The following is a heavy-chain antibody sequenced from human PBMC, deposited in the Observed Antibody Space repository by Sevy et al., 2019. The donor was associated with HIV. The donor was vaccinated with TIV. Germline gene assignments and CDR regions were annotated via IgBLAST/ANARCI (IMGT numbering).Heavy chain of an antibody. CDR2: ISYDGSNK. J-gene: IGHJ4*02. Sequence: GGSLRLSCAASGFTFSSYAMHWVRQAPGKGLEWVAVISYDGSNKYYADSVKGRFTISRDNSKNTLYLQMNSLRAEDTGMYYCARENLDWNQSFDYWGQGTLVTVSS. V-gene: IGHV3-30-3*01. CDR1: GFTFSSYA. D-gene: IGHD3-9*01. CDR3: ARENLDWNQSFDY.